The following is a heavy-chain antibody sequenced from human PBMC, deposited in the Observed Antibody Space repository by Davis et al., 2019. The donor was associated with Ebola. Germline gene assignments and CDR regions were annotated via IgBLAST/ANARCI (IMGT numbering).Heavy chain of an antibody. V-gene: IGHV4-61*01. CDR3: ARDLIMITFGGVIVRDGMDV. CDR2: IYYSGST. CDR1: GGSVSSGSYY. Sequence: PSETLSLTCTVSGGSVSSGSYYWSWIRQPPGKGLEWIGYIYYSGSTNYNPSLKSRVTISVDTSKNQFSLKLSSVTAADTAVYYCARDLIMITFGGVIVRDGMDVWGQGTTVTVSS. J-gene: IGHJ6*02. D-gene: IGHD3-16*02.